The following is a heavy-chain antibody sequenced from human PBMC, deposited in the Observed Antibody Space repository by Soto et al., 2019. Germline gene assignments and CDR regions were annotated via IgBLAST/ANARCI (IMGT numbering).Heavy chain of an antibody. J-gene: IGHJ4*02. Sequence: QITLKESGPTLVKPTQTLTLTCTFSGFSLSTSGVGVGWIRQPPGKALEWLALIYWDDDKRYSPSLKSRLTINKDTXXDXVXXTMTNMDPVDTATYYCAHSVGAYYGSGSYATFLDYWGQGTLVTVSS. D-gene: IGHD3-10*01. CDR3: AHSVGAYYGSGSYATFLDY. CDR2: IYWDDDK. V-gene: IGHV2-5*02. CDR1: GFSLSTSGVG.